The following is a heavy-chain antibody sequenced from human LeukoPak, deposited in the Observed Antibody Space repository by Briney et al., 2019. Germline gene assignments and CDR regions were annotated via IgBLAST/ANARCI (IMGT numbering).Heavy chain of an antibody. D-gene: IGHD6-19*01. V-gene: IGHV1-69*13. CDR2: IIPIFGTA. CDR3: ARGPGSGGWSSGGYYFDY. Sequence: SVKVSCKASGGTFSSYAISWVRQAPGQGLEWMGGIIPIFGTANYAQKFQGRVTITADESTSTAYMELSSLRSEDTAVYYCARGPGSGGWSSGGYYFDYWGRGTLVTVSS. J-gene: IGHJ4*02. CDR1: GGTFSSYA.